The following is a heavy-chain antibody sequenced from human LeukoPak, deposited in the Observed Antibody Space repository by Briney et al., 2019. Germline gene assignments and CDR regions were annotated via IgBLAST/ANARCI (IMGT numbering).Heavy chain of an antibody. D-gene: IGHD3-10*01. CDR3: AREKAGVAALDI. Sequence: GGSLRLSCAASGFTFSNYNMNWVRQAPGKGLEWVSSISSSSSYIYYANSVRGRFTISRDNAKNSLYLQMNSPRAEDTAVFYCAREKAGVAALDIWGQGTMVTVSS. V-gene: IGHV3-21*01. CDR2: ISSSSSYI. CDR1: GFTFSNYN. J-gene: IGHJ3*02.